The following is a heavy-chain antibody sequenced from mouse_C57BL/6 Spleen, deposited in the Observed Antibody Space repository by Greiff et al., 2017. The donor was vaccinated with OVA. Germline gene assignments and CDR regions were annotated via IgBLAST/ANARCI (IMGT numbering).Heavy chain of an antibody. Sequence: QVQLKQPGAELVMPGASVKLSCKASGYTFTSYWMHWVKQRPGQGLEWIGEIDPSDSYTNYNQKFKGKSTLTVDKSSSTAYMQLSSLTSEDSAVYYCADGSFAYWGQGTLVTVSA. CDR3: ADGSFAY. D-gene: IGHD2-3*01. CDR1: GYTFTSYW. V-gene: IGHV1-69*01. CDR2: IDPSDSYT. J-gene: IGHJ3*01.